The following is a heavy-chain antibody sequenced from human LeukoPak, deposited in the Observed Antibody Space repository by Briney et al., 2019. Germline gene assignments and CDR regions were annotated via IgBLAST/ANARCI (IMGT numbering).Heavy chain of an antibody. CDR1: GGSISSYY. D-gene: IGHD1-1*01. Sequence: SETLSLTCTVSGGSISSYYWSWIRQPPGKGLEWIGYIYYSGSTNYNPSLKSRVTISVDTSKNQFSLKLSSVTAADTAVYYCGRHWNPGLPYFDYWGQGTLVTVSS. J-gene: IGHJ4*02. CDR3: GRHWNPGLPYFDY. CDR2: IYYSGST. V-gene: IGHV4-59*08.